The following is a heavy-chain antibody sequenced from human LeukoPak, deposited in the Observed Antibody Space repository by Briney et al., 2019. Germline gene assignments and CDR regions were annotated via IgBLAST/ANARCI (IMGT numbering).Heavy chain of an antibody. V-gene: IGHV3-48*03. CDR1: VFTFSSYE. CDR3: ARDPGAATFDY. J-gene: IGHJ4*02. CDR2: IGGSGITI. D-gene: IGHD6-13*01. Sequence: PGGSLRLSCAASVFTFSSYEMNWVRQAPGKGLEWVSYIGGSGITIYSADSVKGRFTISRENAKNSLYLQMNSLRAEDTAVYYCARDPGAATFDYWGQGTLVTVSS.